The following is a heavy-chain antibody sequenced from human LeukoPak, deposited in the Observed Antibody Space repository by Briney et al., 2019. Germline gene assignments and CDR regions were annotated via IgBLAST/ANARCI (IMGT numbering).Heavy chain of an antibody. CDR3: ARTGGSFYFYYYMDV. CDR1: GGSISSYY. D-gene: IGHD1-26*01. Sequence: SETLSLTCTVSGGSISSYYWSWIRQPPGKGLEWIGDIYYSGSTNYNPSPKSRVTISVDTSKNHFYLQLSSVTAADTAVYSCARTGGSFYFYYYMDVWGKGTTLTVSS. V-gene: IGHV4-59*12. J-gene: IGHJ6*03. CDR2: IYYSGST.